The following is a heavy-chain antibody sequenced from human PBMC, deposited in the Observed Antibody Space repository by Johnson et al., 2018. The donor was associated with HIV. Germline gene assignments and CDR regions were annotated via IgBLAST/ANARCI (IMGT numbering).Heavy chain of an antibody. Sequence: QVQLVEYGGGLVKPGGSLRLSCAASGFTFSSYAMHWVRQAPGKGLEWVAVISYDGSNKYYADSVKGRFTISRDNSKNTLYLQMNSLRAEDTAVYYCARDSDSLYAFDIWGQGTMVTVSS. D-gene: IGHD3-22*01. J-gene: IGHJ3*02. CDR1: GFTFSSYA. V-gene: IGHV3-30-3*01. CDR2: ISYDGSNK. CDR3: ARDSDSLYAFDI.